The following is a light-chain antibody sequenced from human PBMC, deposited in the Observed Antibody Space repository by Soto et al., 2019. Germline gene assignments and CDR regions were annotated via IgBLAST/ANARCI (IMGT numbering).Light chain of an antibody. CDR2: SNN. J-gene: IGLJ1*01. CDR3: AAWDDSLNEV. CDR1: SSNIGSNY. V-gene: IGLV1-44*01. Sequence: QSVLTQPPSASGTPGQRVTISCSGSSSNIGSNYVYWYQQLPGTAPKLLIYSNNQRPSGVPDRFSGSKSGTSASLAISGLQSEDEADYYCAAWDDSLNEVFGTGTKVTVL.